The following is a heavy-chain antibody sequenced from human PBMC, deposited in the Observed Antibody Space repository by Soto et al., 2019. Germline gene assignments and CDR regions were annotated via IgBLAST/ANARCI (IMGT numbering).Heavy chain of an antibody. CDR2: IKQDGSEK. D-gene: IGHD3-3*01. J-gene: IGHJ6*03. CDR1: GFTFSSYS. V-gene: IGHV3-7*01. Sequence: GGSLRLSCAASGFTFSSYSMNWVRQAPGKGLEWVSYIKQDGSEKDYVDSVKGRFTISRDNAKNSLYLQMDSLRAEDTAVYYCVRDRSEWSTSYYMDVWGKGTTVTV. CDR3: VRDRSEWSTSYYMDV.